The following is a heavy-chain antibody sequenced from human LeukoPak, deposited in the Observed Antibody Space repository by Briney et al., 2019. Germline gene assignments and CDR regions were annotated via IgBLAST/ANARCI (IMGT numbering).Heavy chain of an antibody. J-gene: IGHJ6*03. V-gene: IGHV4-34*01. CDR1: GGSFSGYY. Sequence: PSETLSLTCAVYGGSFSGYYWSWIRQPPGKGLEWIGEINHSGSTNYNPSLKSRVTISVDTSKNQFSLKLSSVTAADTAVYYCARCRPSITMVRGTYYMDVWGKGTTVTVSS. D-gene: IGHD3-10*01. CDR2: INHSGST. CDR3: ARCRPSITMVRGTYYMDV.